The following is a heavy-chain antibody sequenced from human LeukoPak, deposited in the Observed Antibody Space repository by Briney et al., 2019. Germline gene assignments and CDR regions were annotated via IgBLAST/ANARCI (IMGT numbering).Heavy chain of an antibody. J-gene: IGHJ4*02. CDR1: GFTVSSNY. CDR2: IFSGGST. V-gene: IGHV3-66*01. Sequence: PGGSLRLSCAASGFTVSSNYMTWVRQAPGKGLEWVSVIFSGGSTYYADSVKGRFTISRDNSKNTLYLQMNSLRAEDTAVYYCARVGDGSGSYYPYFDSWGQGTLVTVSS. D-gene: IGHD3-10*01. CDR3: ARVGDGSGSYYPYFDS.